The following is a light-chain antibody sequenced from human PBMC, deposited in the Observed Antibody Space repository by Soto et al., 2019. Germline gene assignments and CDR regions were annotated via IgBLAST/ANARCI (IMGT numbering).Light chain of an antibody. Sequence: QSVLTQPASVSGSPGQSITISCTGTSSDVGGHNYVSWYQQHPGKAPKLMIYEVSNRPSGVSNRFSGSKSGNTASLTISGLQAEDEADYYCSSYTSSSTPVFGTGT. CDR2: EVS. J-gene: IGLJ1*01. CDR1: SSDVGGHNY. V-gene: IGLV2-14*01. CDR3: SSYTSSSTPV.